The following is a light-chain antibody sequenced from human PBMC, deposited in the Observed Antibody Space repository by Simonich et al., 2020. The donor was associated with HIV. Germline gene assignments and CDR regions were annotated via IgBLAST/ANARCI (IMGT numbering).Light chain of an antibody. CDR1: QSVSSY. J-gene: IGKJ2*01. CDR2: DAS. V-gene: IGKV3-11*01. Sequence: EIVLTQSPATLSLSPGERATLSCRASQSVSSYLAWYQQKPGQAPRLLIYDASNRATCIPARFSGSGSGTEFTLTISSLQPDDFATYYCQQYNSNSPYTFGQGTKLEIK. CDR3: QQYNSNSPYT.